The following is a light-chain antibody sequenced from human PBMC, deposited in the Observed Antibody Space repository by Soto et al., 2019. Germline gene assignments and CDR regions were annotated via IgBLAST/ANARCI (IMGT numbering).Light chain of an antibody. Sequence: EIVLTQSPASLSLSPGERATLSCRASQSVSSHLAWFQQRPGQAPRLLIYGASNRPTGIPARFGGSGSGTNFTLTISSLEPEDFAVYYCQQRSNWPPVLTFGGGTKVEIK. CDR1: QSVSSH. J-gene: IGKJ4*01. CDR3: QQRSNWPPVLT. CDR2: GAS. V-gene: IGKV3-11*01.